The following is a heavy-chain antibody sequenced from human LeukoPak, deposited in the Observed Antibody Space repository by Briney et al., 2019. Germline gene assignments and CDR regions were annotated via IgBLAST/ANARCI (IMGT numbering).Heavy chain of an antibody. CDR3: AREGVYSNGPFDY. V-gene: IGHV3-30-3*01. CDR2: ISHDGNNK. D-gene: IGHD5-18*01. Sequence: GRSLRLSCAASGFTFSSYAMHWVRLAPGKGLEWVAVISHDGNNKYNADSVKGRFTISRDDSKNTLYLQTNSLRAEDTAVYYCAREGVYSNGPFDYWGQGTRVTVSS. CDR1: GFTFSSYA. J-gene: IGHJ4*02.